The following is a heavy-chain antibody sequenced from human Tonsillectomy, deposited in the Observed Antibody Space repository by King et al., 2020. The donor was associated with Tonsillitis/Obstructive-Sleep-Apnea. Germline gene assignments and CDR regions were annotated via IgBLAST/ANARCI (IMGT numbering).Heavy chain of an antibody. V-gene: IGHV4-39*01. CDR3: ARGVVGGSYRYPYCDY. CDR1: GGSISSSSFY. CDR2: IYSSGST. Sequence: QLQESGPGLVKPSETLSLTCTVSGGSISSSSFYWDWIRQPPGKGLEWIGSIYSSGSTYYNPSLKSRVTLSVDPSKNQFSLKLSSVTAADTAVYYCARGVVGGSYRYPYCDYWGQGTLVTVSS. J-gene: IGHJ4*02. D-gene: IGHD3-16*02.